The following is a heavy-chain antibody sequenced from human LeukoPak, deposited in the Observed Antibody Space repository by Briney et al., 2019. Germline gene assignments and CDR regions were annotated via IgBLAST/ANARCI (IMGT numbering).Heavy chain of an antibody. J-gene: IGHJ4*02. CDR2: IYYRGSA. V-gene: IGHV4-39*01. D-gene: IGHD3-22*01. CDR3: ARQTNNSSGYFDY. Sequence: SETLSLTCTVSGGSMSSYYWGWIRQPPGKGLEWVGNIYYRGSASYNPSLKSRVTISVDTSRNQFSLKLSSVIAADTAVYYCARQTNNSSGYFDYWGQGTLVTVSS. CDR1: GGSMSSYY.